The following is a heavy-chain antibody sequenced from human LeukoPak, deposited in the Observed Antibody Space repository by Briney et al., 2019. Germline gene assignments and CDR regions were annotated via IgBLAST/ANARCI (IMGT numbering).Heavy chain of an antibody. V-gene: IGHV3-49*03. Sequence: PGGSLRLSCTSSGFTFGDYAMSWFRQAPGKGLEWVAFIRGKAYGGTTEYAASVKGRFIISRDDSISIAYLQMNSLKTEDTAVYYCTKYSGRIDYWGQGTLVTVSS. CDR1: GFTFGDYA. CDR2: IRGKAYGGTT. D-gene: IGHD5-18*01. J-gene: IGHJ4*02. CDR3: TKYSGRIDY.